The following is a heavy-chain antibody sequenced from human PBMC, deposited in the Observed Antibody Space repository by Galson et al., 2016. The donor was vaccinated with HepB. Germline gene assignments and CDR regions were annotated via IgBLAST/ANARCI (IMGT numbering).Heavy chain of an antibody. CDR2: ISGSGGIT. CDR3: ARGDEDFWSRFYYYGMDG. D-gene: IGHD3-3*01. V-gene: IGHV3-23*01. CDR1: GFTFSSYA. Sequence: SLRLSCAASGFTFSSYAMSWVRQAPGKGLEWISAISGSGGITYYADSVKGRFTISRDNSKNSLYLQMNSLRAEDTAVYYCARGDEDFWSRFYYYGMDGWGQGTNGTVSS. J-gene: IGHJ6*02.